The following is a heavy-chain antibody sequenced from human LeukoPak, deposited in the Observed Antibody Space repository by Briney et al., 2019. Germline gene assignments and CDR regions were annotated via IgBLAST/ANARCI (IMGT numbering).Heavy chain of an antibody. CDR3: ARTQLAGLERVDGFDY. CDR1: GYTFIGYY. Sequence: DSVKVSCKASGYTFIGYYIHWVRQAPGQGLEWMGRINPNSGGTSYAQKFQGRVTMTKDTSITTAYMDLSSLRSDDTAVYYCARTQLAGLERVDGFDYWGQGIPVTVSS. V-gene: IGHV1-2*06. D-gene: IGHD3-9*01. J-gene: IGHJ4*02. CDR2: INPNSGGT.